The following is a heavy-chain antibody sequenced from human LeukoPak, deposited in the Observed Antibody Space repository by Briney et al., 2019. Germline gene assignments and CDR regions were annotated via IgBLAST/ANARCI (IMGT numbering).Heavy chain of an antibody. CDR1: GFTFSSYG. V-gene: IGHV3-33*06. J-gene: IGHJ4*02. CDR2: IWYDGSNK. Sequence: GGSLRLSCAASGFTFSSYGMHWVRQAPGKGLEWVAVIWYDGSNKYYADSVKGRFTISRDNSKNTLYLQMNSLRAEDTAVYYCAKDQWELLSFDYWGQGTLVTVSS. CDR3: AKDQWELLSFDY. D-gene: IGHD1-26*01.